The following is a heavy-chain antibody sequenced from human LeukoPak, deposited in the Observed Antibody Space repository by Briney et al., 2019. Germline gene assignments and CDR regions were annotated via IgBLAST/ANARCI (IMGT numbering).Heavy chain of an antibody. CDR3: ARDPNSGYDPNRQLFDY. V-gene: IGHV3-30-3*01. CDR1: GFTFSSFV. J-gene: IGHJ4*02. CDR2: ISYDGSNK. Sequence: GGSLRLSCAASGFTFSSFVMHWVRQAPGKGLEWVALISYDGSNKYHAGSVKGRFTISRDNSKNTLYLQMNTLRAEDTAVYYCARDPNSGYDPNRQLFDYWGQGTMVTVSS. D-gene: IGHD5-12*01.